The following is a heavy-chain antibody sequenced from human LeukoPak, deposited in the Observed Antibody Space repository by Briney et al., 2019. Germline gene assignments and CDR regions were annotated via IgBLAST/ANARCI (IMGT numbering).Heavy chain of an antibody. D-gene: IGHD3-10*01. CDR2: ISAYNGNT. CDR1: GYTFTSYG. CDR3: ARDADVLLWFGELLRGAWFDP. V-gene: IGHV1-18*04. Sequence: ASVTVSCKASGYTFTSYGISWVRQAPGQGLEGMGWISAYNGNTNYAQKLQGRVTMTTDTSTSTAYMELRSLRSDDTAVYYCARDADVLLWFGELLRGAWFDPWGQGTLVTVSS. J-gene: IGHJ5*02.